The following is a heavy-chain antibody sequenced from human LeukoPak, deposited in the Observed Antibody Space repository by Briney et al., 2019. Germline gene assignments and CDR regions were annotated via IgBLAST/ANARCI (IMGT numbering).Heavy chain of an antibody. J-gene: IGHJ4*02. CDR3: TREKYYYDSSGYYETHDY. D-gene: IGHD3-22*01. V-gene: IGHV3-49*03. CDR1: GFTFGDYA. Sequence: PGGSLRLSCTASGFTFGDYAMSWFRQAPGKGLEWVGFIRSKAYGGTTEYAASVKGRSTISRDDSKSIAYLQMNSLKTEDTAVYYCTREKYYYDSSGYYETHDYWGQGTLVTVSS. CDR2: IRSKAYGGTT.